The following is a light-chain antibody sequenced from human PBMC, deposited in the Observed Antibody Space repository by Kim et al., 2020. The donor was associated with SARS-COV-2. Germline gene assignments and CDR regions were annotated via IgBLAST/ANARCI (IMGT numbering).Light chain of an antibody. Sequence: LPASVEDRVTITGRASQSISTWLAWYQQKPGKAPKLLISDASILQTGVPPRFSGGGSGGDFTLTISNLQPDDFATYYCQQYNSFSSFGQGTKLEI. CDR1: QSISTW. CDR2: DAS. CDR3: QQYNSFSS. J-gene: IGKJ2*03. V-gene: IGKV1-5*01.